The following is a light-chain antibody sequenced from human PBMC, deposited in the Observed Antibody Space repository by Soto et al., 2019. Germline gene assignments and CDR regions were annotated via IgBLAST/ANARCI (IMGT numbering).Light chain of an antibody. CDR3: QQYNSYPYT. J-gene: IGKJ2*01. CDR2: GAS. Sequence: EKVMTQSPATLSVSPGERATLSCRASQSVSSTVAWYQQKPGQAPRLLISGASTRATGVPARFSGSGSGTEFTLTISSLQPDDFATYYCQQYNSYPYTFGQGTKLEIK. CDR1: QSVSST. V-gene: IGKV3-15*01.